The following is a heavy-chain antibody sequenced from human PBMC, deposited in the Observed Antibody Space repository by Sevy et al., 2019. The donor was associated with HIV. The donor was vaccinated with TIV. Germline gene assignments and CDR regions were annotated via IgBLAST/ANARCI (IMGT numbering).Heavy chain of an antibody. CDR2: ISYSGNT. J-gene: IGHJ5*02. CDR3: ARSKWFDV. D-gene: IGHD4-4*01. CDR1: GVSINNYY. Sequence: SETLSLTCSVSGVSINNYYWSWIRQPPGKGLEWIGNISYSGNTNYNPSFTSRITISVDTSKNQFSLKLRSVTDAYTAVYYCARSKWFDVWGQGTLVTVSS. V-gene: IGHV4-59*01.